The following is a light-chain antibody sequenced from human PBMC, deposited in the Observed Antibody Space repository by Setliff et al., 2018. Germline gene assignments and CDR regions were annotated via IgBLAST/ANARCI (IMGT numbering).Light chain of an antibody. CDR1: SSNIGNNY. Sequence: QSVLTQPPSVSAAPGQKATISCSGSSSNIGNNYVSWYQQLPGTAPKLLIYDNKRPSGIPDRFSGSKSGTSATLGITGLQTGDEADYYCGAWDRSLSVDVFGTGTKVTVL. V-gene: IGLV1-51*01. CDR3: GAWDRSLSVDV. CDR2: DNK. J-gene: IGLJ1*01.